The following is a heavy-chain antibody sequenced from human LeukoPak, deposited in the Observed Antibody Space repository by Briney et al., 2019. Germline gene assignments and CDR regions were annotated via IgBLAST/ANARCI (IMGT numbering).Heavy chain of an antibody. Sequence: GGSLRLSCAASGFTFSSYAMSWVRQAPGKGLEWVSAISSSGGSTYYADSVKGRFTISRDNSKNTLYLQMNSLRAEDTAVYYCAKDFPAAGTKSKDYYYYGMDVWRQGTTVTVSS. CDR1: GFTFSSYA. V-gene: IGHV3-23*01. D-gene: IGHD6-13*01. CDR3: AKDFPAAGTKSKDYYYYGMDV. CDR2: ISSSGGST. J-gene: IGHJ6*02.